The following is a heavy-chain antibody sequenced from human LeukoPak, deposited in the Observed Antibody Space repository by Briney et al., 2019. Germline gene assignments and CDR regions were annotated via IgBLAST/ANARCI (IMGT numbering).Heavy chain of an antibody. D-gene: IGHD2-2*01. CDR1: GFTFSSYA. V-gene: IGHV3-23*01. CDR2: ISGSGGST. CDR3: AKGESSTSCSIDY. Sequence: PGGSLRLSCAASGFTFSSYAMSWVRQAPGKGLEWVSAISGSGGSTYYADPVKGRFTISRDNSKNTLYLQMNSLRAEDTAVYYCAKGESSTSCSIDYWGQGTLVTVSS. J-gene: IGHJ4*02.